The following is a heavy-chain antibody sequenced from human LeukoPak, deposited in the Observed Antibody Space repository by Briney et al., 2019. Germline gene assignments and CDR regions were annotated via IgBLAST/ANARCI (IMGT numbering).Heavy chain of an antibody. V-gene: IGHV3-23*01. CDR2: ISGSGGST. CDR1: RFTFSSYA. Sequence: PGGSLRLSCAASRFTFSSYAMSWVRQAPGKGLEWVSAISGSGGSTYYADSVKGRFTISRDNSKNTLYLQMNSLRAEDTAVYYCARGQQWLVPSHDGYWGQGTVVTVSS. D-gene: IGHD6-19*01. J-gene: IGHJ4*02. CDR3: ARGQQWLVPSHDGY.